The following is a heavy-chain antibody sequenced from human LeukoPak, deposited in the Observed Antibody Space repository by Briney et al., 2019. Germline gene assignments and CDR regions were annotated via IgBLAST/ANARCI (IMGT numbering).Heavy chain of an antibody. CDR2: INPTGSST. V-gene: IGHV1-46*01. CDR1: GYSFTSHY. Sequence: ASVKVSCKAPGYSFTSHYMHWVRQAPGQGLEWLGLINPTGSSTLYAQKFQGRVTMTRDMSTTTDYMELSSLRSDDTAVYYCARDNSVGDVAWWFDPWGQGTLVTVSS. D-gene: IGHD1-26*01. J-gene: IGHJ5*02. CDR3: ARDNSVGDVAWWFDP.